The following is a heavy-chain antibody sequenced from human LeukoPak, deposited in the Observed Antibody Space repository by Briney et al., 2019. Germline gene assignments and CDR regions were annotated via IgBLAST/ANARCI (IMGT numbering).Heavy chain of an antibody. J-gene: IGHJ3*02. D-gene: IGHD5-12*01. CDR2: IKQDGSEK. V-gene: IGHV3-7*01. CDR1: GFTFSDYW. Sequence: GGSLRLSCTASGFTFSDYWMSWVRQAPGKGLEWVANIKQDGSEKYYVDSVKGRFTISRDNAKNSLYLQMNSLRAEDTAVYYCARGYTNAFDIWGQGTMVTVSS. CDR3: ARGYTNAFDI.